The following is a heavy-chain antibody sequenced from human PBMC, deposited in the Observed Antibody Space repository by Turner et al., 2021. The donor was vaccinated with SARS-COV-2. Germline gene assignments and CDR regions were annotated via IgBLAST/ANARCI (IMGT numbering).Heavy chain of an antibody. CDR2: ISWERDRI. J-gene: IGHJ4*02. CDR3: ATSGTTGATYYYASNASFDY. Sequence: EVQLVVSGGGLVQPGRSLRLSCAASGVTMTGSIMHWVRKVTGRGRGWGPGISWERDRIGYADYVKGRFTISSDNAKNSLFLQMNSLRPEDTALYYCATSGTTGATYYYASNASFDYWGQGTQVTVSS. CDR1: GVTMTGSI. V-gene: IGHV3-9*01. D-gene: IGHD3-22*01.